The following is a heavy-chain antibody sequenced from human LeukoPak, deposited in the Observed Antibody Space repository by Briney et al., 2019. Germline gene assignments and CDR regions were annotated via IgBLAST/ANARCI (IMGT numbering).Heavy chain of an antibody. CDR3: ARIGVKYFDY. V-gene: IGHV4-34*01. CDR2: INHSGST. Sequence: NPSETLSLTCAVYGGSFSGYYWSWIRQPPGKGLEWIGEINHSGSTNYNPSLKSRVTISVDTSKNQFSLKLSSVTAADTAVYYCARIGVKYFDYWGQGTLVTVSS. D-gene: IGHD3-16*01. CDR1: GGSFSGYY. J-gene: IGHJ4*02.